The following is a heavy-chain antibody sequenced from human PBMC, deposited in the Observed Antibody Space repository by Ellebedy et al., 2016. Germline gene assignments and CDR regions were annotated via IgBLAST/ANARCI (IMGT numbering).Heavy chain of an antibody. CDR3: ARGGVGNTDSYYFYMNV. V-gene: IGHV3-13*01. Sequence: GESLKISXAASGFAFTYYDMHWVRQGPGKGLEWVSGMGPAGDTYYADSVMGRFTISRENAKNSFYLQMNSLGTGDTAVYYCARGGVGNTDSYYFYMNVWGKGTTVTVSS. D-gene: IGHD1-26*01. CDR2: MGPAGDT. CDR1: GFAFTYYD. J-gene: IGHJ6*03.